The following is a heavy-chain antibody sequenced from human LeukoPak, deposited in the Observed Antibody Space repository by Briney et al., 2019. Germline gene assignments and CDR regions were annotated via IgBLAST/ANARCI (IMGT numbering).Heavy chain of an antibody. J-gene: IGHJ4*02. CDR3: AKDRSPMDY. CDR1: GFTFSSYA. Sequence: SGGSLRLSCAASGFTFSSYAMSWVRQAPGKGLEWASAISGTGGNTYYADSVKGRFTISRDNSKNTLYLQMNSLRAEDTAVYYCAKDRSPMDYWGQGTLVTVSS. V-gene: IGHV3-23*01. D-gene: IGHD3-10*01. CDR2: ISGTGGNT.